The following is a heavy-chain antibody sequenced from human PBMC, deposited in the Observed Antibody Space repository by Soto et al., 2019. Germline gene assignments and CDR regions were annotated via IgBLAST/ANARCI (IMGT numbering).Heavy chain of an antibody. J-gene: IGHJ6*02. CDR2: IKQDGSEK. Sequence: GGSLRLSCAASGFTFSSYWMSWVRQAPGKGLEWVANIKQDGSEKYYVDSVKGRFTISRDNAKNSLYLQMNSLRAEDTAVYYCASRGYCSSTSCYAGHYYYGMDVWGQGTTVTVSS. V-gene: IGHV3-7*05. CDR3: ASRGYCSSTSCYAGHYYYGMDV. CDR1: GFTFSSYW. D-gene: IGHD2-2*01.